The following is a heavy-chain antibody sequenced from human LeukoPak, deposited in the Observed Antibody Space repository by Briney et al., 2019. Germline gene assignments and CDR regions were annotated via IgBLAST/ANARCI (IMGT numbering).Heavy chain of an antibody. CDR2: IYYSGST. V-gene: IGHV4-59*01. CDR3: ARNNVLLWFGELTYYFDY. Sequence: PSETLSLTCAVYGGSFSGYYWSWIRQPPGKGLEWIGYIYYSGSTNYNPSLKSRVTISVDTSKNQFSLKLSSVTAADTAVYYCARNNVLLWFGELTYYFDYWGQGTLVTVSS. D-gene: IGHD3-10*01. CDR1: GGSFSGYY. J-gene: IGHJ4*02.